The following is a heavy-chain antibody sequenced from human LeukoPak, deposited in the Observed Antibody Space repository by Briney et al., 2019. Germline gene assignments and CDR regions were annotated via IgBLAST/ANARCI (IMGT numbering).Heavy chain of an antibody. CDR2: INPNSGGT. V-gene: IGHV1-2*04. CDR1: GYTFTGYY. D-gene: IGHD6-13*01. Sequence: ASVKVSCKASGYTFTGYYMHWVRQAPGQGLEWMGWINPNSGGTNYAQKFQGWVTMTRDTTISTAYMELSRLRSDDTAVYYCARAGMGYSSSHFDYWGQGTLVTVSS. CDR3: ARAGMGYSSSHFDY. J-gene: IGHJ4*02.